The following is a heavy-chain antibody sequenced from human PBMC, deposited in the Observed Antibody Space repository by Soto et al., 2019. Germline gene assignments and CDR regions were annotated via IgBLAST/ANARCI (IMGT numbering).Heavy chain of an antibody. V-gene: IGHV3-33*01. Sequence: QVQLVESGGGVVQPGRSLRLSCAASGFTFSSYGMHWVRQAPGKGLEWVAVIWYDGSNKYYADSVKGRFTISRDNSKNTLELQMNSLRADDTAGYYCARGVDIWGRANPHAFDIWGQGTMVTVSS. J-gene: IGHJ3*02. D-gene: IGHD3-16*01. CDR3: ARGVDIWGRANPHAFDI. CDR2: IWYDGSNK. CDR1: GFTFSSYG.